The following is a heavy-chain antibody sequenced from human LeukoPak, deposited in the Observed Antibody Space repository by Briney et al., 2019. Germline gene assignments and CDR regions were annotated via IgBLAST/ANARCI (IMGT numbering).Heavy chain of an antibody. Sequence: ASVKVSCKASGYTFTGYYMHWVRQAPGQGLEWMGWINPNSGGTNYAQKFQGRVTMTRDTSISTAYMELSRLRSDDTAVYYCARDAVVVPAAIGAYYYYYMDVWGKGTTVTVSS. V-gene: IGHV1-2*02. CDR3: ARDAVVVPAAIGAYYYYYMDV. CDR1: GYTFTGYY. J-gene: IGHJ6*03. D-gene: IGHD2-2*02. CDR2: INPNSGGT.